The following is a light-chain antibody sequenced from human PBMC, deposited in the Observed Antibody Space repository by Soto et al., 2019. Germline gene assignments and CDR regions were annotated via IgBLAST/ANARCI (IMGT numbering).Light chain of an antibody. CDR1: SSDVGGYNY. Sequence: QSVLTQPASVSGSPGQPITISCTGTSSDVGGYNYVSWYQQHPGKAPKVMIYDVSNRPSGVSNRFSGSKSGNTASLTISGLQAEDEVDYYCGSYTTSSTLYVFGTGTKLTVL. CDR2: DVS. CDR3: GSYTTSSTLYV. V-gene: IGLV2-14*01. J-gene: IGLJ1*01.